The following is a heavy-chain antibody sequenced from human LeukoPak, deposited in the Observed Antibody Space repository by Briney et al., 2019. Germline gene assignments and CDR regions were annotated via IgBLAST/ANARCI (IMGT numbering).Heavy chain of an antibody. CDR1: GYTFTSYG. CDR2: ISACNGNT. J-gene: IGHJ4*02. Sequence: ASVKVSCKASGYTFTSYGISWVRQAPGQGLEWMGWISACNGNTNYAQKLQGRVTMTTDTSTSTAYMELRSLRSDDTAVYYCARVLSYPPRLLWFGEPYMDYWGQGTLVTVSS. D-gene: IGHD3-10*01. V-gene: IGHV1-18*01. CDR3: ARVLSYPPRLLWFGEPYMDY.